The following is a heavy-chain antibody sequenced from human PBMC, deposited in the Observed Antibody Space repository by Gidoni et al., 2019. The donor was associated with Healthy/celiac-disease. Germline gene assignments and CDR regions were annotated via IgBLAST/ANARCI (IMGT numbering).Heavy chain of an antibody. CDR1: GFTVSSNY. Sequence: EVQLVETGGGLIQPGGSLRLSCAASGFTVSSNYMSWVRQAPGKGLEWVSVIYSGGSTYYADSVKGRFTISRDNSKNTLYLQMNSLRAEDTAVYYCARGEFRRHDYGGFFDYWGQGTLVTVSS. J-gene: IGHJ4*02. CDR3: ARGEFRRHDYGGFFDY. D-gene: IGHD4-17*01. V-gene: IGHV3-53*02. CDR2: IYSGGST.